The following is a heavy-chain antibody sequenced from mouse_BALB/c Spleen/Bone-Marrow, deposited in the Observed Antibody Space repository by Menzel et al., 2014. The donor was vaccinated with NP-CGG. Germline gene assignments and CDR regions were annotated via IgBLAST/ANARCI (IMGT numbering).Heavy chain of an antibody. J-gene: IGHJ2*01. CDR3: ARGGISVDY. Sequence: SCXAXXXAFSSYWMNWVKQRPGQGLEWIGQIYPGDSDTDYNGKFKGKATLTADKSSNTAYMQLTSLTXEDSAVYFCARGGISVDYWGQGTTLTVS. CDR1: XXAFSSYW. V-gene: IGHV1-80*01. CDR2: IYPGDSDT.